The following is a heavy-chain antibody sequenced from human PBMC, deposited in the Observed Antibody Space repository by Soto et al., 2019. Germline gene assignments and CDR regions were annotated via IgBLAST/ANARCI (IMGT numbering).Heavy chain of an antibody. V-gene: IGHV4-4*07. CDR1: TASVNSYY. CDR2: LYANENT. J-gene: IGHJ2*01. CDR3: ARDHPNWYFDL. Sequence: KPLETLSLTCTVSTASVNSYYWIWIRQPAGKGLEWIGRLYANENTDYNPSLRSRVTISVDTKRQFSLKLSSVTAADTAVYYCARDHPNWYFDLWGRGTPVTVSS.